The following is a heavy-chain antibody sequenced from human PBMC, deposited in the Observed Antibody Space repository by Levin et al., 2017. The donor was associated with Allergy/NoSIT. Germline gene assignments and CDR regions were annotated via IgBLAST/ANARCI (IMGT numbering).Heavy chain of an antibody. CDR3: ARSEGRITIFGVVIRPSFDY. Sequence: SETLSLTCTVSGSSISSGYYWGWIRQPPGKGLEWIGSIYHSGSTYYNPSLKSRVTISVDTSKNQFSLKLSSVTAADTAVYYCARSEGRITIFGVVIRPSFDYWGQGTLVTVSS. D-gene: IGHD3-3*01. V-gene: IGHV4-38-2*02. J-gene: IGHJ4*02. CDR1: GSSISSGYY. CDR2: IYHSGST.